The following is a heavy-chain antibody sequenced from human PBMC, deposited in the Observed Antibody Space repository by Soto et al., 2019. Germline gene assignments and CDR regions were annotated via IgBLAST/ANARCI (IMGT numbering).Heavy chain of an antibody. V-gene: IGHV3-66*01. CDR2: IYSGGST. CDR1: GFTVSSNY. D-gene: IGHD4-17*01. Sequence: EVQLVESGGGLVQPGGSLRLSCAASGFTVSSNYMSWVRQAPGKGLEWVSVIYSGGSTYYADSVKGRFTISRDNSKNTLDLQMNSLRAEDTAVDYCARGRLSDYGENWFGPWGQGTLVTVSS. CDR3: ARGRLSDYGENWFGP. J-gene: IGHJ5*02.